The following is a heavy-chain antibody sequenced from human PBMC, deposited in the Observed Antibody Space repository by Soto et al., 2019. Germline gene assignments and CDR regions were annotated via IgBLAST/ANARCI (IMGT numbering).Heavy chain of an antibody. CDR1: GYTFISYG. J-gene: IGHJ6*02. V-gene: IGHV1-18*04. Sequence: ASVKVSCKASGYTFISYGITWVRQAPGQGLEWMGWNSAYNGNTNYAQKFQGRVTMTRDTSISTAYMELSRLRSDDTAVYYCARDPDYYGMDVWGQGTTVTVSS. CDR2: NSAYNGNT. CDR3: ARDPDYYGMDV.